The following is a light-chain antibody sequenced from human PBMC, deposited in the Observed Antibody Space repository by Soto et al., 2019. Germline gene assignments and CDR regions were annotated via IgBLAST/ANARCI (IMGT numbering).Light chain of an antibody. CDR3: QQSYGTPIT. CDR2: VAS. Sequence: DIQMTQSPSSLSASVGDRVTITCRTSQPISRYLNWYQQKPGKAPNXLIYVASSLQSEVPSRFSGSGSGTDLTLTITSLQPEDFETYYCQQSYGTPITFGQGTRLEIK. V-gene: IGKV1-39*01. CDR1: QPISRY. J-gene: IGKJ5*01.